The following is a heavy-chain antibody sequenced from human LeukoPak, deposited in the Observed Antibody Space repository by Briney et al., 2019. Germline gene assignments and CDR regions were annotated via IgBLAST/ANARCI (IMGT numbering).Heavy chain of an antibody. CDR1: GGSIGIYY. J-gene: IGHJ5*02. V-gene: IGHV4-59*01. D-gene: IGHD6-19*01. Sequence: SETLSLTCTASGGSIGIYYWNWIRQPPGKGLEWIGSVYYTGDTHYNPSLKSRVSVSVDTSRNEFYLNLKSVSAADTATYFCARDRDSGWYGWFDPWGPGILVTVSS. CDR3: ARDRDSGWYGWFDP. CDR2: VYYTGDT.